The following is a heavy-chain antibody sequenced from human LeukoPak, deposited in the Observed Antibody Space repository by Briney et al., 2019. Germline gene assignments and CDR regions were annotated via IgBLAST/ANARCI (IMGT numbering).Heavy chain of an antibody. J-gene: IGHJ6*04. Sequence: PSETLSLTCGVYGGSFSSYYWSWIRQPPGKGLEWIGQINHSGSTNYNPSLKSRVAISVDTSKNQFSLRLSSVTAADTAVYFCARGRPAPRSGGGRDNYSGMAVWAKGTTVTASS. CDR2: INHSGST. CDR3: ARGRPAPRSGGGRDNYSGMAV. CDR1: GGSFSSYY. V-gene: IGHV4-34*01. D-gene: IGHD2-15*01.